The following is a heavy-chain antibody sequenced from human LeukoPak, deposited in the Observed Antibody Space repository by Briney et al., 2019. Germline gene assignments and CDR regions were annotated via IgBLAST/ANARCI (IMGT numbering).Heavy chain of an antibody. D-gene: IGHD2-2*01. CDR2: IYYSGST. V-gene: IGHV4-59*11. Sequence: PSETLSLTCAVSGDSISSHYWSWIRQPPGKGLEWIGYIYYSGSTNYNPSLKSRVTISVDTSKNQFSLKLSSVTAADTAVYYCARDVRYCSSTNCYGNWFDPWGQGTLVTVSS. J-gene: IGHJ5*02. CDR1: GDSISSHY. CDR3: ARDVRYCSSTNCYGNWFDP.